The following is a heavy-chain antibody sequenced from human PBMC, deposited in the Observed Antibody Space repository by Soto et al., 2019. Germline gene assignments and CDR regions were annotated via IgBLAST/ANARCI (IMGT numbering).Heavy chain of an antibody. Sequence: PGESLKISCKGSGYSFTSYLIGWVRQMPGKGLEWMGIIYPGDSDTRYSPSFQGQVTISADKSISTAYLQWSSLKASDTAMYYCARRAGCSGDSCYFSDYYYYGMDVWGQGTTVTVSS. CDR3: ARRAGCSGDSCYFSDYYYYGMDV. D-gene: IGHD2-15*01. CDR2: IYPGDSDT. CDR1: GYSFTSYL. V-gene: IGHV5-51*01. J-gene: IGHJ6*02.